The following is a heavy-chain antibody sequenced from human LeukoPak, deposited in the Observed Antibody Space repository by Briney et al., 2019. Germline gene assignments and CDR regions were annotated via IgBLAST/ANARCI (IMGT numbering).Heavy chain of an antibody. Sequence: ASVQVSCKASGYTFTKYPMNLIRQAPGQGPEYMGWINTNTGSPVYAQDFIGRFVFSLDTSVSTAYLQISDLKAEDTAVYYCARARGTEWMDYWGQGTLVTVSS. CDR3: ARARGTEWMDY. CDR1: GYTFTKYP. CDR2: INTNTGSP. D-gene: IGHD3-16*01. J-gene: IGHJ4*02. V-gene: IGHV7-4-1*02.